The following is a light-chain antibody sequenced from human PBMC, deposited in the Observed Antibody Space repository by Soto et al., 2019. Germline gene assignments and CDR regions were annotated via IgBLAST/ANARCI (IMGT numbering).Light chain of an antibody. CDR1: SSDVGSYNL. J-gene: IGLJ2*01. V-gene: IGLV2-23*02. CDR3: CSYAGSSTVVV. CDR2: EVS. Sequence: QSALTQPASVSGSPGQSITISCTGTSSDVGSYNLVSWYQQHPGKAPKLMIYEVSKRPSGVSNRFSGSKSGNTASLTISGLQAEDEADYYCCSYAGSSTVVVFGGVTKLTVL.